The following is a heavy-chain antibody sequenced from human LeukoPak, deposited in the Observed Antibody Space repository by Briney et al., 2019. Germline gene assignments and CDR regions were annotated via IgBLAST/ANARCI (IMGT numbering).Heavy chain of an antibody. D-gene: IGHD1-14*01. CDR2: IYYSGST. Sequence: KPSETLSPTCTVSGGPISNYYWSWIRQPPGKGLEWIGYIYYSGSTNYNPSLKSRVTISVDTSKNQFSLRLSSVTAADTAVYYCARSPRGGTKTYFDYWGQGTLVTVSP. CDR1: GGPISNYY. J-gene: IGHJ4*02. CDR3: ARSPRGGTKTYFDY. V-gene: IGHV4-59*01.